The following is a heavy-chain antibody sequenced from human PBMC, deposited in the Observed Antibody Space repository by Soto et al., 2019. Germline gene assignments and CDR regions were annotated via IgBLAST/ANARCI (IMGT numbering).Heavy chain of an antibody. D-gene: IGHD6-19*01. CDR2: IGTAGDT. J-gene: IGHJ6*02. CDR1: GFTFSSYD. Sequence: PWGSLRLSCAASGFTFSSYDMHWVRQATGKGLEWVSAIGTAGDTYYPGSVKGRFTISRENAKNSLYLQMNSLRAEDTAVYYRARYSSGWYTIGMDVWGQGTTVTVSS. V-gene: IGHV3-13*01. CDR3: ARYSSGWYTIGMDV.